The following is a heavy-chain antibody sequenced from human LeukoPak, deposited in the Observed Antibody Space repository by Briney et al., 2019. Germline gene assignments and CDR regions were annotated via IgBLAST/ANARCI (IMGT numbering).Heavy chain of an antibody. D-gene: IGHD6-19*01. J-gene: IGHJ4*02. CDR2: ISSRSTVI. CDR3: AREAVAGRGFDY. Sequence: PGGSLRLSCAASGFTFSTYSMTRVRQAPGKGLEWVSYISSRSTVIYYADSLRGRFTISRDNAKNSLYLQVNSLRVEDTALYFCAREAVAGRGFDYWGQGALVTVSS. V-gene: IGHV3-48*01. CDR1: GFTFSTYS.